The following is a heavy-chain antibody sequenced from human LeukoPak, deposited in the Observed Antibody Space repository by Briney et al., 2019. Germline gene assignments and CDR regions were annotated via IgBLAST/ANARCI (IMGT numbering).Heavy chain of an antibody. CDR2: IFYGEST. CDR1: AGSISNGDYY. D-gene: IGHD6-25*01. CDR3: ARQLPTAAADTRGYFDY. J-gene: IGHJ4*01. Sequence: PSETLSLTCSVSAGSISNGDYYWGWIRQPPGKGLEWIGCIFYGESTHYNPSLKSRATISVDTSKNQFSLKLTSVTAADAAIYYCARQLPTAAADTRGYFDYWGQGTVVTVSS. V-gene: IGHV4-39*01.